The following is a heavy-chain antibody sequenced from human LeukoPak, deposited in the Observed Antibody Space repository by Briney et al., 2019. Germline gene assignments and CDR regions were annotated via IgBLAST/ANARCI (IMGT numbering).Heavy chain of an antibody. Sequence: GGSLRLSCAASGFTFSDYEMNWVRQAPGKGLEWLSYISSSGNTIFYADSVKGRFTISRDDAENSLYPQMNSLRVEDTAVYYCGRVALDTSMIHYWGQGTLVTVSS. CDR2: ISSSGNTI. CDR1: GFTFSDYE. D-gene: IGHD5-18*01. J-gene: IGHJ4*02. CDR3: GRVALDTSMIHY. V-gene: IGHV3-48*03.